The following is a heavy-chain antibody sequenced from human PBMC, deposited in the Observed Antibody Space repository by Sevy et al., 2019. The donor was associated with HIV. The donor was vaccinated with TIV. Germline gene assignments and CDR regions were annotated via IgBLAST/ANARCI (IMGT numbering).Heavy chain of an antibody. CDR2: LSFGCGEI. CDR3: ARAECTNPHGY. J-gene: IGHJ4*02. V-gene: IGHV3-23*01. Sequence: GSLRLSCAASGFTFSKYSMSWVRQPPGKGLEWVSTLSFGCGEINYADSVKGRFTISRDNSKSSEYLQMNNLRPEDTAVYYWARAECTNPHGYWGQGTLVTVSS. CDR1: GFTFSKYS. D-gene: IGHD2-8*01.